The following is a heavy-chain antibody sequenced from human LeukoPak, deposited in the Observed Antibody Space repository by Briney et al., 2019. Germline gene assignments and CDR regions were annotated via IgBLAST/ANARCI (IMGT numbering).Heavy chain of an antibody. D-gene: IGHD6-19*01. Sequence: GGSLRLSCAASGLPVSSHHMSWVRQAPGKGLEWVEIRYSGNTAYSAGSVRGRFTNSREKSKNRLHLQMNSLRAEDTAVYYCATFSRGGRGYYFYSCGQGTLVTVSS. V-gene: IGHV3-66*01. J-gene: IGHJ4*02. CDR2: RYSGNTA. CDR3: ATFSRGGRGYYFYS. CDR1: GLPVSSHH.